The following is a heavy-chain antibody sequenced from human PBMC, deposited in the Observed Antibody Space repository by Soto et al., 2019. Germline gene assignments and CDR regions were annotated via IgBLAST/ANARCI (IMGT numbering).Heavy chain of an antibody. D-gene: IGHD2-2*01. V-gene: IGHV2-5*02. CDR2: IYWDDQK. J-gene: IGHJ6*04. CDR1: GFSFTTYGVG. Sequence: QITLKESGPTLVKPTQTLTLTCTFSGFSFTTYGVGVGWIRQAPGKAPEWLALIYWDDQKTFRSSLESRLTITKDTSKDQVVLTITNMYPVDTATYYCTKKGQYHDSSACGRDCYMDVWGKGTTVTVSS. CDR3: TKKGQYHDSSACGRDCYMDV.